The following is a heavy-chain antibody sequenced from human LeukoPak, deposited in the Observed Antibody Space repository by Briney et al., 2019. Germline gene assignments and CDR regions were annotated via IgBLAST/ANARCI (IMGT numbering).Heavy chain of an antibody. CDR3: ARGYQGGYGDKTVDY. J-gene: IGHJ4*02. D-gene: IGHD5-18*01. CDR2: IIESGAT. Sequence: PSETLSLTCAVYGESFSGYYWTWIRQPPGKGLQWIGEIIESGATKYMSSLKSRVTISIDTSKSQFSLNLTSVTAADTAVYFCARGYQGGYGDKTVDYWGQGTLVTVSS. V-gene: IGHV4-34*01. CDR1: GESFSGYY.